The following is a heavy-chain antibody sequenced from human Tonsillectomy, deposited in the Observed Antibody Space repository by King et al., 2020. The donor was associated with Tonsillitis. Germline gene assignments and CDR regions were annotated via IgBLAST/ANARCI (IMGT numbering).Heavy chain of an antibody. CDR1: GFTFSSFG. J-gene: IGHJ5*02. CDR2: IWFDGSNK. CDR3: ARERWDASSPTWFDP. D-gene: IGHD2-2*01. Sequence: VQLVESGGGVVLPGMSLRLSCAASGFTFSSFGMHWVRQAPGKGLEWVAVIWFDGSNKYYADSVKGRFTISRDNSNNTVDLQMNSLRADDTAVYYCARERWDASSPTWFDPWGQGTLVAASS. V-gene: IGHV3-33*01.